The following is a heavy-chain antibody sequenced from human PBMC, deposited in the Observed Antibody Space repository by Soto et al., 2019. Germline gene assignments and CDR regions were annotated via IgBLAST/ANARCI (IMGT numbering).Heavy chain of an antibody. V-gene: IGHV3-30*18. CDR3: AKERRRGSYVYDAFDM. CDR2: ISYDESKK. D-gene: IGHD3-16*01. CDR1: RLTFSSYG. J-gene: IGHJ3*02. Sequence: QVQLVESGGGVVQPGMSLRLSCGASRLTFSSYGMHWVRQAPGKGLEWVALISYDESKKYYADSVKGRFTISRDNSKNTLYLQMDSLRAEDTAVYYCAKERRRGSYVYDAFDMWGQGTMVTVSS.